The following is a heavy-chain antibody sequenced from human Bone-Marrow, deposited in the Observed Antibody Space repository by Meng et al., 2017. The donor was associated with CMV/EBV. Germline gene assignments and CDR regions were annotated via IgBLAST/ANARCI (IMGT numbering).Heavy chain of an antibody. CDR2: INPNTGGT. CDR1: GYTFTGYY. V-gene: IGHV1-2*02. J-gene: IGHJ6*02. CDR3: ARRGPDYYYAMDV. Sequence: ASVKVSCKASGYTFTGYYIHWVRQAPGQGLEWMGWINPNTGGTNSAQKFQGRVTMTRDTSISTAYMELSSLTSEDTAVYSCARRGPDYYYAMDVWGQGTTVTVSS.